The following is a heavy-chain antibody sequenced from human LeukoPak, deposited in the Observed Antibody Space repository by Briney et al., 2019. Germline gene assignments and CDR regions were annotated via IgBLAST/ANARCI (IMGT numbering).Heavy chain of an antibody. CDR2: IYYSGST. D-gene: IGHD3-22*01. Sequence: PSGTLSLTCAVSGGSISSGDYYWSWIRQPPGKGLEWIGYIYYSGSTYYNPSLKSRITMSVDTSKNQFSLKLSSVTAADTAVYYCATHSSSYSYFDYWGQGTLVTVSS. CDR1: GGSISSGDYY. V-gene: IGHV4-30-4*01. J-gene: IGHJ4*02. CDR3: ATHSSSYSYFDY.